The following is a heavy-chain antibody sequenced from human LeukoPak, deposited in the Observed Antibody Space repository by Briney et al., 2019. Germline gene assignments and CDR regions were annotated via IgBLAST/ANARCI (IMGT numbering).Heavy chain of an antibody. Sequence: PSETLSLTCAVYGGSFSGYYWSWIRQPPGKGLEWIGEINHSGSTNYNPSLKSRVTISVDTSKNQFSLKLSSVTAAETAVYYCASYGIAAAGNEAFDIWGQGTMVTVSS. CDR3: ASYGIAAAGNEAFDI. D-gene: IGHD6-13*01. J-gene: IGHJ3*02. CDR1: GGSFSGYY. V-gene: IGHV4-34*01. CDR2: INHSGST.